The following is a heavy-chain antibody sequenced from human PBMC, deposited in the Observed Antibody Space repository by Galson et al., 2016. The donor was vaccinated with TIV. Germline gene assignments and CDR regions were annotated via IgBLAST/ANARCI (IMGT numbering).Heavy chain of an antibody. Sequence: PALVKPTPTLTLTCTFSGVSLSTSGVGVGWIRHPPGKALEWRALIYWADATRYGPSLKTRLAITKDTSKNHVVLTMTNMDPVDTATYYCAHRYCTRPNCLGAFDVWGQGTMFTVSS. CDR1: GVSLSTSGVG. D-gene: IGHD2-8*01. V-gene: IGHV2-5*05. CDR2: IYWADAT. J-gene: IGHJ3*01. CDR3: AHRYCTRPNCLGAFDV.